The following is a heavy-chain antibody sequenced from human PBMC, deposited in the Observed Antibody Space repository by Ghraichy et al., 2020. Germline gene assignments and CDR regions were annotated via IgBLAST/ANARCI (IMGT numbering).Heavy chain of an antibody. J-gene: IGHJ6*02. Sequence: SETLSLTCAVYGGSFSGYYWSWIRQPPGKGLEWIGEINHSGSTNYNPSLKSRVTISVDTSKNQFSLKLSSVTAADTAVYYCARDDDYCSSTSCYFKWSYYYYGMDVWGQGTTVTVSS. CDR1: GGSFSGYY. D-gene: IGHD2-2*01. CDR2: INHSGST. CDR3: ARDDDYCSSTSCYFKWSYYYYGMDV. V-gene: IGHV4-34*01.